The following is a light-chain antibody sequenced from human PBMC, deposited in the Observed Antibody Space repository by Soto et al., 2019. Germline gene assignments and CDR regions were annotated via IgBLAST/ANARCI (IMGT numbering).Light chain of an antibody. CDR1: QSINNY. CDR3: QQRFNWQVT. J-gene: IGKJ5*01. CDR2: DAS. Sequence: EIVLPQSPLTLSLSPGDRATVSSRASQSINNYLAWYQQKPGQAPRLLIYDASNRATGIPARFSGSGSGTDFTLTISSLEPEDFAAYYCQQRFNWQVTFGQGTRLEIK. V-gene: IGKV3-11*01.